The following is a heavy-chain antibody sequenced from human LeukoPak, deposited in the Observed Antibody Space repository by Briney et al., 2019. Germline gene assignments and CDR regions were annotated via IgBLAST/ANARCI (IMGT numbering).Heavy chain of an antibody. Sequence: PSETLSLTCAVYGGSFSGYYWSWIRQPPGKGLEWIGEINHSGSTNYNPSLKSQVTISVDTSKNQFSLKLSSVTAADTAVHYCARAWYYYDSSGYYPFDYWGQGTLVTVS. V-gene: IGHV4-34*01. CDR2: INHSGST. J-gene: IGHJ4*02. CDR1: GGSFSGYY. CDR3: ARAWYYYDSSGYYPFDY. D-gene: IGHD3-22*01.